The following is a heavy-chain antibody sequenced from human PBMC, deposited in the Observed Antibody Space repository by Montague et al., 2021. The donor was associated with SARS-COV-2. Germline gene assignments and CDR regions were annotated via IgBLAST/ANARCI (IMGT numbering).Heavy chain of an antibody. V-gene: IGHV4-30-4*08. Sequence: TLSLTCTVSGDSIISGGYYWTWVRQHPGKGLEWIGYIRYSGHSYYNPSLKGRVSISIDTTTNQFSLMLNSVTAADTAVYYCARGRVLGVAKNFDSWGQGTLVTVSS. CDR1: GDSIISGGYY. D-gene: IGHD3-16*01. CDR2: IRYSGHS. CDR3: ARGRVLGVAKNFDS. J-gene: IGHJ4*02.